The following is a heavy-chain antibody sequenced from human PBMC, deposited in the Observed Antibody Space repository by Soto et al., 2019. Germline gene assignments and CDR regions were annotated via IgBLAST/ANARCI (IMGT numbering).Heavy chain of an antibody. CDR3: ARARGHYYGSCSYLRGPRHYSAY. V-gene: IGHV4-31*03. CDR2: IYYSGST. CDR1: GGSISSGGYY. Sequence: PSETLSLTCTVSGGSISSGGYYWSWIRQHPGKGLEWIGYIYYSGSTYYNPSLKSRVTISVDTSKNQFSLKLSSVTAADTAVYYCARARGHYYGSCSYLRGPRHYSAYLAHATLVTV. J-gene: IGHJ4*01. D-gene: IGHD3-10*01.